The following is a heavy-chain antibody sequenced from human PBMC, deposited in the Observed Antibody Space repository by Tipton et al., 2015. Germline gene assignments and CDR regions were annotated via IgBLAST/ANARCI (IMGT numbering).Heavy chain of an antibody. V-gene: IGHV4-31*03. CDR2: SSYRGTT. D-gene: IGHD6-19*01. CDR3: GRVSGRSGWERDYRFIGL. CDR1: GDSISSGGYY. Sequence: TLSLTCTVSGDSISSGGYYWSWSRQHPGKGMEWLGYSSYRGTTDNYPSLRSRITVSLDTTNNQVSLRLSSVTAADKASYYCGRVSGRSGWERDYRFIGLWGHGPLLTVSS. J-gene: IGHJ2*01.